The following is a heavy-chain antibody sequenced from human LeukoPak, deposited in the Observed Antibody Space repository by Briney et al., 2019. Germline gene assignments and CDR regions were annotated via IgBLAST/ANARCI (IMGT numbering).Heavy chain of an antibody. J-gene: IGHJ4*02. CDR2: IYYSGST. D-gene: IGHD3-10*01. Sequence: SETLSLTCTVSGGSISSGGYYWSWIRQHPGKGLEWIGYIYYSGSTYYNPSLKSRVTISVDTSKNRFSLKLSSVTAADTAVYYCARVGMVRGVIITDPYYFDYWGQGTLVTVSS. V-gene: IGHV4-31*03. CDR3: ARVGMVRGVIITDPYYFDY. CDR1: GGSISSGGYY.